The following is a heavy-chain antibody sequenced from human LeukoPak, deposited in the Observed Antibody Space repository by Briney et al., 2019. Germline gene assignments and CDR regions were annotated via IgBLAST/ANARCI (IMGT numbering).Heavy chain of an antibody. CDR3: ARSRVVVRAHYYYYGMDV. CDR2: INHSGST. D-gene: IGHD2-2*01. V-gene: IGHV4-34*01. CDR1: GGSINSYY. J-gene: IGHJ6*02. Sequence: PSETLSLTCTVSGGSINSYYWSRIRQPPGKGLEWIGEINHSGSTNYNPSLKSRVTISVDTSKNQFSLKLSSVTAADTAVYYCARSRVVVRAHYYYYGMDVWGQGTTVTVSS.